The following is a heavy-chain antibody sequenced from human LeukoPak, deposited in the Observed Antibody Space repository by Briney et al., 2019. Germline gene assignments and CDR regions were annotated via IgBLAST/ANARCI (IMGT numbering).Heavy chain of an antibody. CDR1: GFRFSSYA. J-gene: IGHJ4*02. V-gene: IGHV3-23*01. D-gene: IGHD3-22*01. CDR3: AKDQYYDSSGYNDY. Sequence: PGGSLRLSCAASGFRFSSYAMSWVRQAPGKGLEWVSVISGSGGNTYYADSVEGRFTISRDNSKNTLYLQMNSLRAEDTAVYYCAKDQYYDSSGYNDYWGQGTLVTVSS. CDR2: ISGSGGNT.